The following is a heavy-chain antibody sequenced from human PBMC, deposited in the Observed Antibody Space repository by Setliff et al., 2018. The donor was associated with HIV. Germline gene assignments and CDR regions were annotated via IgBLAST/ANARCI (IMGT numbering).Heavy chain of an antibody. CDR3: TTGGSMTTMTT. Sequence: SETLSLTCTVSGASISSHYWTWIRQPPGKGPEWIGFIYYNVNNNYNPSLKSRVSISIDTSKNQFSLTLTSATAADTAVYYCTTGGSMTTMTTWGQGTLVTVSS. CDR2: IYYNVNN. V-gene: IGHV4-59*11. CDR1: GASISSHY. D-gene: IGHD4-4*01. J-gene: IGHJ4*02.